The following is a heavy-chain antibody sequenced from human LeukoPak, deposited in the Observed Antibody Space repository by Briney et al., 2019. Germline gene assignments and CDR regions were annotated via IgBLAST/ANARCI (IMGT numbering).Heavy chain of an antibody. Sequence: PGGSLRLSCAASGFTFSSYAMSWVRQAPGKGLEWVSAISGGGVSAYYADSVKGRFTISRDNSKNTLYLQMNSLRAEDTAVYYCAKDYSSGWYIDYWGQGTLATVSS. CDR1: GFTFSSYA. CDR2: ISGGGVSA. V-gene: IGHV3-23*01. J-gene: IGHJ4*02. CDR3: AKDYSSGWYIDY. D-gene: IGHD6-19*01.